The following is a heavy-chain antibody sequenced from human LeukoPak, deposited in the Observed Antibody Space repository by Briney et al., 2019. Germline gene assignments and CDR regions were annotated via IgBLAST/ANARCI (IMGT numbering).Heavy chain of an antibody. CDR2: IGAYNGNT. J-gene: IGHJ5*02. V-gene: IGHV1-18*04. Sequence: ASVKVSCKASGYTFTSYYMHWVRQAPGQGLEWMGWIGAYNGNTNYAQKLQGRVTMTTDTSTSTAYMELRSLRSDDTAVYYCARVGLPYNWFDPWGQGTLVTVSS. CDR1: GYTFTSYY. CDR3: ARVGLPYNWFDP. D-gene: IGHD2-15*01.